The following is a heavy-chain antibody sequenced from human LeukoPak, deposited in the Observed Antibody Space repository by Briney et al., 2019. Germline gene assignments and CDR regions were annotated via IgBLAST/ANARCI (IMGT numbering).Heavy chain of an antibody. CDR2: IKQDGSEK. CDR3: ARDLRRITFGGGNFFDY. D-gene: IGHD3-16*01. J-gene: IGHJ4*02. V-gene: IGHV3-7*01. Sequence: GGSLRLSCAASGFTFSSYWMSWVRQAPGKGLEWVANIKQDGSEKYYVDSVKGRFTISRDNAKNSLYLQMNSLRAEDTAVYYCARDLRRITFGGGNFFDYWGQGTLVTVSS. CDR1: GFTFSSYW.